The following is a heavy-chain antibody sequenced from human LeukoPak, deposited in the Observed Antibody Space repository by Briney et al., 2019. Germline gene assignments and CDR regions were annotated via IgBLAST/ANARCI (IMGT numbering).Heavy chain of an antibody. CDR2: IYSGGST. D-gene: IGHD1-26*01. CDR1: GFTFSSYA. J-gene: IGHJ6*03. Sequence: GGSLRLSCAASGFTFSSYAMSWVRQAPGKGLEWVSLIYSGGSTYYADSVKGRFTISRDNSKNTLYLQMNSLRAEDTAVYYCAREAGGSYYGYYYYMDVWGKGTTVTVSS. CDR3: AREAGGSYYGYYYYMDV. V-gene: IGHV3-66*01.